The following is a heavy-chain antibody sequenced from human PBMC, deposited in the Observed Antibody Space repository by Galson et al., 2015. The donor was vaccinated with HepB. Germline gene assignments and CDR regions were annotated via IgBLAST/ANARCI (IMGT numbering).Heavy chain of an antibody. D-gene: IGHD3-16*01. CDR1: GGSISSSY. Sequence: SETLSLTCTVSGGSISSSYWGRIRQPPGKGLEWIGYIYYSGSTYYSPSLKSRVTISADTSKNQFSLKLTSVTAADTAVYFCAKRVPTFGGFDIWGRGTMVTVSS. V-gene: IGHV4-59*01. J-gene: IGHJ3*02. CDR2: IYYSGST. CDR3: AKRVPTFGGFDI.